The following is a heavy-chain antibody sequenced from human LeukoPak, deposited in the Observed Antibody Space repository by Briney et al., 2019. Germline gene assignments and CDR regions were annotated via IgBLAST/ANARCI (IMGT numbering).Heavy chain of an antibody. J-gene: IGHJ5*02. Sequence: PGGSLRLSCAASGFTFSSYEMNWVRQAPGKGLEWVSSISTSSIYIYYSDSVKGRFTISRDNARNSLYLQMNSLRAEDTAVYYCARDGGGSILNWFDPWGQGTLVTVSS. D-gene: IGHD2-21*01. CDR1: GFTFSSYE. CDR3: ARDGGGSILNWFDP. CDR2: ISTSSIYI. V-gene: IGHV3-21*06.